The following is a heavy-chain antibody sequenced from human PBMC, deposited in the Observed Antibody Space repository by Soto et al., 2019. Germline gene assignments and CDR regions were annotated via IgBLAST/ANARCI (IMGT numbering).Heavy chain of an antibody. CDR2: IYYSGSA. Sequence: SETLSLTCTVSGGSISSGDYYWSWIRQPPGKGLEWIGYIYYSGSAYYNPSLKSRITISVDTSKNQSSLKLSSVTAADTAVYYCARTGNYGGNSMDFDCWGQGTLVTVSS. CDR1: GGSISSGDYY. D-gene: IGHD4-17*01. V-gene: IGHV4-30-4*01. J-gene: IGHJ4*02. CDR3: ARTGNYGGNSMDFDC.